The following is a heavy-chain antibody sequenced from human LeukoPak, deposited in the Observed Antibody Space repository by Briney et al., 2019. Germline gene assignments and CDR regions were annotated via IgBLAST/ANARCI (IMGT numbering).Heavy chain of an antibody. V-gene: IGHV3-74*01. Sequence: PGGSLRLSCAASGFTFSSYWMHWVRQALGKGLVWVSRINSDGSSTNYADSVKGRFTISRDNAKNTLYLQMNSLRVEDTAVYYCARVLTGSNRQLDYWGQGTLVTVSS. J-gene: IGHJ4*02. CDR1: GFTFSSYW. D-gene: IGHD3-9*01. CDR3: ARVLTGSNRQLDY. CDR2: INSDGSST.